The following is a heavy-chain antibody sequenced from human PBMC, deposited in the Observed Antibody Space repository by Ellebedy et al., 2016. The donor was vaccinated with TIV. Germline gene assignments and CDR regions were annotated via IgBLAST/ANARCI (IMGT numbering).Heavy chain of an antibody. J-gene: IGHJ5*02. Sequence: ASVKVSCKASGYTFTSYGISWVRQATGQGLEWMGWISAYNGNTNYAQKLQGRVTMTTDTSTSTAYMELRSLRSDDTAVYYCARDKDIVVVVAATPWFDPWGQGTLVTVSS. CDR2: ISAYNGNT. V-gene: IGHV1-18*01. D-gene: IGHD2-15*01. CDR1: GYTFTSYG. CDR3: ARDKDIVVVVAATPWFDP.